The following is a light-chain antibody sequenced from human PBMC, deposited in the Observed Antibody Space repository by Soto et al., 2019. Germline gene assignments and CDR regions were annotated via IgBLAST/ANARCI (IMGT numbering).Light chain of an antibody. CDR1: RSVSTY. Sequence: VVLTQSPATLSLSPGERATISCRASRSVSTYLAWYQQKPGQAPRLLIYDASKRATGIPARFIGSGSGTDFTLSISSLEPEDFAVYYCQQRSNWGLTFGGGTKVEIK. CDR2: DAS. J-gene: IGKJ4*01. CDR3: QQRSNWGLT. V-gene: IGKV3-11*01.